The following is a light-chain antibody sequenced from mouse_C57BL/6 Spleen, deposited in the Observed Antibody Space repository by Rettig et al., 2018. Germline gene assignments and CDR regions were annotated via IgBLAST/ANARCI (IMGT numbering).Light chain of an antibody. CDR1: ENIYSY. Sequence: CRASENIYSYLAWYQQKQGKSPQLLVYNAKTLAEGVPSRFSGSGSGTQFSLKINSLQPEDFGSYYCQHHYGTPRTFGGGTKLEIK. V-gene: IGKV12-44*01. CDR2: NAK. CDR3: QHHYGTPRT. J-gene: IGKJ1*01.